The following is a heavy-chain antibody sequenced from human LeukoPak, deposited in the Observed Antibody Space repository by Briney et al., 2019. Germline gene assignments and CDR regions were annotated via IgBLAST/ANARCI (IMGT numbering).Heavy chain of an antibody. CDR3: VRGLRELPY. CDR1: GFTFSSYA. D-gene: IGHD1-7*01. Sequence: PGGSLRLSCAASGFTFSSYAMTWVRQAPGRGLEWVSGIYASGENTYYADSVKGRFTISRDNSKNTLYLQMNSLRGEDTAVYYWVRGLRELPYWGQGTLVTVSS. J-gene: IGHJ4*02. CDR2: IYASGENT. V-gene: IGHV3-23*01.